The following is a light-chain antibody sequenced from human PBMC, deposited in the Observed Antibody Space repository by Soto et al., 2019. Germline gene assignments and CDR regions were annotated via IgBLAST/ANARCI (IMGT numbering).Light chain of an antibody. CDR1: QGISSY. V-gene: IGKV1-9*01. Sequence: IQLTQSPSFLSGSVGDRVTITCRASQGISSYLAWYQQNPGKAPKLLIYAASTLQSGVPSRFSGSGSGTEFTLTISSLQPEDFATHYCKQLKRYPHTFGQGTKV. CDR3: KQLKRYPHT. CDR2: AAS. J-gene: IGKJ1*01.